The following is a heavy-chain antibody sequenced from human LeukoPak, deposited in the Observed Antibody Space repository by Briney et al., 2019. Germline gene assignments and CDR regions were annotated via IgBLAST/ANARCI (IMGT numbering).Heavy chain of an antibody. V-gene: IGHV3-30*02. Sequence: GGSLRLSCAASGFTFSSYGIHWVRQAPGKGPEWVAFVHYDGSNKYYADSVKGRFTVSRDNSKNTVYLEMNSLNSEDTAVYYCARGKAPGYFDYWGQGTLVTVSS. CDR3: ARGKAPGYFDY. CDR2: VHYDGSNK. J-gene: IGHJ4*02. CDR1: GFTFSSYG.